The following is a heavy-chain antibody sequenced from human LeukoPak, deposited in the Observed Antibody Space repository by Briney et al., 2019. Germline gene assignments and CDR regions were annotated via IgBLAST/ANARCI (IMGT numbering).Heavy chain of an antibody. V-gene: IGHV3-23*01. D-gene: IGHD3-22*01. CDR1: GFTFGSYA. CDR2: ISGSGGTT. CDR3: TTEAYYSDAFDI. J-gene: IGHJ3*02. Sequence: GGSLRLSCAASGFTFGSYAMSWVRQAPGKGLEWVSSISGSGGTTYYADSVKDRLIISRDNSANMLYLQMSSLRAEDTAVYYCTTEAYYSDAFDIWGQGTMVTVSS.